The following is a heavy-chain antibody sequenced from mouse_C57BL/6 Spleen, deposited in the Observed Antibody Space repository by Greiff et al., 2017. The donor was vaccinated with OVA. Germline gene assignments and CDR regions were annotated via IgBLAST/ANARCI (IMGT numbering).Heavy chain of an antibody. CDR1: GFTFSSYA. Sequence: DVKLVESGGGLVKPGGSLKLSCAASGFTFSSYAMSWVRQTPEKRLEWVATISDGGSYTYYPDNVKGRFTISRDNAKNNLYLQMSHLKSEDTAMYYCARDWSGTDYWGQGTTLTVSS. CDR2: ISDGGSYT. D-gene: IGHD3-2*02. V-gene: IGHV5-4*01. CDR3: ARDWSGTDY. J-gene: IGHJ2*01.